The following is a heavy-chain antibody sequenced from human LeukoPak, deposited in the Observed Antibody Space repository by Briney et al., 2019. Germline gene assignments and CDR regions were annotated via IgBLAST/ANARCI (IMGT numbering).Heavy chain of an antibody. CDR1: GGSISSYY. CDR3: ARAPPIGNYDFWSGYYFDY. J-gene: IGHJ4*02. CDR2: IYTSGST. V-gene: IGHV4-4*07. Sequence: SETLSLTCTVSGGSISSYYWSWIRQPAGKGLEWIGRIYTSGSTNYNPSLKSRVTMSVDTSKNQFSLKLSSVTAADTAVYYCARAPPIGNYDFWSGYYFDYWGQGTLVTVSS. D-gene: IGHD3-3*01.